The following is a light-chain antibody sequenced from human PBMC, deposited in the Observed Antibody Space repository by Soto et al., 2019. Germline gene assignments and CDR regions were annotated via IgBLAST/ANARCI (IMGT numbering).Light chain of an antibody. V-gene: IGKV3-20*01. CDR1: QSVSSSY. CDR2: GAS. J-gene: IGKJ1*01. CDR3: QQYGSPPRT. Sequence: EIVLTQSPGTLSLSPGERATLSCRASQSVSSSYLAWYQQKPGQAPRLLIYGASSRATGIPDRLSGSGSGTDFTLTISRLEPEDFAGYYCQQYGSPPRTFGQGTQVEIK.